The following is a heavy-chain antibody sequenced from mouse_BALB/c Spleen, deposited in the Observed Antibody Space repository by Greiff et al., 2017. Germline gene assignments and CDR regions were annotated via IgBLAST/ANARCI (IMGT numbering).Heavy chain of an antibody. Sequence: VQLQQSGAELVRPGSSVKISCKASGYAFSSYWMNWVQQRPGQGLEWIGQIYPGDGDTNYNGKFKGKATLTADKSSSTAYMQLSSLTSEDSAVYFCGRTGYAMDYWGQGTSVTVSS. CDR1: GYAFSSYW. CDR2: IYPGDGDT. J-gene: IGHJ4*01. D-gene: IGHD4-1*01. CDR3: GRTGYAMDY. V-gene: IGHV1-80*01.